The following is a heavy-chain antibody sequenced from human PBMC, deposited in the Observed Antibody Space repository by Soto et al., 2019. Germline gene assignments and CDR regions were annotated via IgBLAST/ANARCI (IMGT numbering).Heavy chain of an antibody. CDR2: IYYSGST. CDR3: ARVLVPPYNWFDP. CDR1: AGFISSYY. D-gene: IGHD6-13*01. Sequence: SETLSLTCTVSAGFISSYYWSWIRQPPGKGLEWIGYIYYSGSTNYNPSLKSRVTISVDTSKNQFSLKLSSVTAADTAVYYCARVLVPPYNWFDPWGQGTLVTVSS. J-gene: IGHJ5*02. V-gene: IGHV4-59*01.